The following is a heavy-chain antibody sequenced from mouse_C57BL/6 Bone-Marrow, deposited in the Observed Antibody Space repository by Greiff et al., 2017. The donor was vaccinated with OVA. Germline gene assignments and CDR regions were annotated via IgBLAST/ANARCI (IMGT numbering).Heavy chain of an antibody. CDR3: ARRGNYDY. J-gene: IGHJ2*01. CDR2: INPYNGGT. V-gene: IGHV1-19*01. D-gene: IGHD2-1*01. CDR1: GYTFTDYY. Sequence: VQLKESGPVLVKPGASVKMSCKASGYTFTDYYMNWVKQSHGKSLEWIGVINPYNGGTSYNQKFKGKATLTVDKSSSTAYMELNSLTSEDSAVYYCARRGNYDYWGQGTTLTGSS.